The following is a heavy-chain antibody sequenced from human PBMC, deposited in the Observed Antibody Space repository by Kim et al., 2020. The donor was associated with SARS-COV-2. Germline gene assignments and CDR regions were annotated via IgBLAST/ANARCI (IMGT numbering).Heavy chain of an antibody. Sequence: PSFQGQVTISADKSISTAYLQWSSLKASDTAMYYCARRSDSYGYGGFDPWGQGTLVTVSS. J-gene: IGHJ5*02. V-gene: IGHV5-51*01. CDR3: ARRSDSYGYGGFDP. D-gene: IGHD5-18*01.